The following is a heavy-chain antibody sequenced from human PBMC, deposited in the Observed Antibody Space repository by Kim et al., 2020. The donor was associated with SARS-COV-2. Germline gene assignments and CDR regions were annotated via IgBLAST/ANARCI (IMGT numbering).Heavy chain of an antibody. V-gene: IGHV3-11*03. CDR3: ARLVAGSNYLDF. CDR1: GFTFSDYY. Sequence: GGSLRLSCAGSGFTFSDYYITWIRQAPRKGLEWVSYISTSGTYTNHADSVKGRFTISRDNAKNSVFLQMDSLRADDTAVYYCARLVAGSNYLDFWGQGSLVTVSS. J-gene: IGHJ4*02. D-gene: IGHD4-4*01. CDR2: ISTSGTYT.